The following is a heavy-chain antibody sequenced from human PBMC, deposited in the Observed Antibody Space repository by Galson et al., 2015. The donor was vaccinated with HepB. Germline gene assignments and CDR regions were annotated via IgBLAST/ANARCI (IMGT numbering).Heavy chain of an antibody. D-gene: IGHD3-10*01. V-gene: IGHV3-74*01. Sequence: SLRLSCAASGFTFSSYWMHWVRQAPGKGLVWVSRINSDGSSTSYADSVKGRFTISRDNAKNTLYLQMNSLRAEDTAVYYCARWGWFGGGYFDYWGQGTLVTVSS. CDR2: INSDGSST. CDR1: GFTFSSYW. J-gene: IGHJ4*02. CDR3: ARWGWFGGGYFDY.